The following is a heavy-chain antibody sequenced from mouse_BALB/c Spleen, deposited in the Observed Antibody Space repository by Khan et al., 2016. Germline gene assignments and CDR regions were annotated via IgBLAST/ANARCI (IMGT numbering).Heavy chain of an antibody. CDR3: AVIHYYGYFDY. D-gene: IGHD1-2*01. CDR1: GYSITSDYV. CDR2: INYSGSP. J-gene: IGHJ2*01. Sequence: EVQLQEAGPGLVKPSQSLSLTCTVTGYSITSDYVWNWIRQFPGDNMEWLGFINYSGSPIYTPSLKSRISITRDTSKNQFFLQLQSVTTDDTATYYCAVIHYYGYFDYWDQGTTLTVSS. V-gene: IGHV3-2*02.